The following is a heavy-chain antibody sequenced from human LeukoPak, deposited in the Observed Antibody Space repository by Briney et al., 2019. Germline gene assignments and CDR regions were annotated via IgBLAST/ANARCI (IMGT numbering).Heavy chain of an antibody. Sequence: DSVKGRFTISRDNAKNSLYLETTSLRAEDTAVYYCASGSPAGDYWGQGTLVTVSS. D-gene: IGHD1-26*01. J-gene: IGHJ4*02. CDR3: ASGSPAGDY. V-gene: IGHV3-7*01.